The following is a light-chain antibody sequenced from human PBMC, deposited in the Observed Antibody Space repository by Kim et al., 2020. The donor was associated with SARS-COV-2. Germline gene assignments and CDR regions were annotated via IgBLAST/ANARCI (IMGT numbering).Light chain of an antibody. J-gene: IGKJ2*02. V-gene: IGKV1-5*03. CDR1: QSISSW. CDR3: QQYDSNPCT. Sequence: SASVGDTVTITCRASQSISSWLAWYQQKPGKAPNLLIYRASSLESGVPSRFSGSGSGTEFTLSISSLQPDDFATYYCQQYDSNPCTFGQGTKLEI. CDR2: RAS.